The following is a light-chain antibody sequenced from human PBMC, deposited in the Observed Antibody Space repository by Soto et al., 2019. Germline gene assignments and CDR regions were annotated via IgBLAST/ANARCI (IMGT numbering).Light chain of an antibody. CDR1: QSVSSNY. CDR3: QQYGSSYPWT. Sequence: VLSQSPVTVSLSPGERATLSFRASQSVSSNYLAWYQQKPGQAPRLLIYGASSRATGIPDRFSGSGSGTDFTLTLRRLEPEDFAAYYCQQYGSSYPWTFGQGTKADI. V-gene: IGKV3-20*01. J-gene: IGKJ1*01. CDR2: GAS.